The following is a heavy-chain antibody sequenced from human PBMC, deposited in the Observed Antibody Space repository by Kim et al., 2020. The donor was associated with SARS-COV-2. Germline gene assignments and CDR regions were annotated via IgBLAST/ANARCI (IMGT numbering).Heavy chain of an antibody. CDR1: GFTVSSNY. V-gene: IGHV3-66*01. CDR3: ASYDFWSGYSANFDY. CDR2: IYSGGST. D-gene: IGHD3-3*01. J-gene: IGHJ4*02. Sequence: GGSLRLSCAASGFTVSSNYMSWVRQAPGKGLEWVSVIYSGGSTYYADSVKGRFTISRDNSKNTLYLQMNSLRAEDTAVYYCASYDFWSGYSANFDYWGQGTLVTVSS.